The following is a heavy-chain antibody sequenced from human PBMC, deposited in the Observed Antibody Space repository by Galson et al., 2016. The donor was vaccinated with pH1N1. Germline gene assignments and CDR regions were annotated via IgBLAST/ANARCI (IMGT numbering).Heavy chain of an antibody. CDR1: GFTFDDYA. CDR3: AKVDGYSYGPFDY. J-gene: IGHJ4*02. CDR2: ISWNGGSI. D-gene: IGHD5-18*01. Sequence: SLRLSCAASGFTFDDYAMYWVRQAPGKGLEWVSGISWNGGSIGYADSVKGRFTISRDNAKNSLYLQMNSLRAEDTALYYCAKVDGYSYGPFDYWGQGTLVTVSS. V-gene: IGHV3-9*01.